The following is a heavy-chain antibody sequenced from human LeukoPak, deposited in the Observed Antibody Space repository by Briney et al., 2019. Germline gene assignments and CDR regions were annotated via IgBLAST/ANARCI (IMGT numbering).Heavy chain of an antibody. CDR2: ISTRGNNT. D-gene: IGHD2-15*01. V-gene: IGHV3-48*03. Sequence: GGSLRLSCAASGFTFSTYEMNWVRRAPGKGLEWVSSISTRGNNTYYVESVKGRFTVSRDNSKNTLFLQMSSLRPDDTAVYYCVRDLQSQLLQSNWGQGTLVTVSS. CDR1: GFTFSTYE. J-gene: IGHJ4*02. CDR3: VRDLQSQLLQSN.